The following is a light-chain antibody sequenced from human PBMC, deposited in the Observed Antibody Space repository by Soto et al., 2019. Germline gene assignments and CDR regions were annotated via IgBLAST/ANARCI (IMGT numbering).Light chain of an antibody. V-gene: IGLV1-51*01. J-gene: IGLJ1*01. Sequence: QSVLTQPPSVSAAPGQKGTISCPASSSNIGGNSVSWYQQLPGTAPKLLIYDDNKRSSGIPDRFSGSKSGTSATLGITGFQTGDEADYYCGSWDSSLSADVFGTGTKVTVL. CDR2: DDN. CDR1: SSNIGGNS. CDR3: GSWDSSLSADV.